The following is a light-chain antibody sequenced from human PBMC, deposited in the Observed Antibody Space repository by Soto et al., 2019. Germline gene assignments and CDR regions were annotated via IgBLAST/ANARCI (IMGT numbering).Light chain of an antibody. CDR3: AAWDGSLSGMA. V-gene: IGLV1-47*02. J-gene: IGLJ2*01. CDR2: SNN. CDR1: SSNIGSNY. Sequence: QSVLTQPPSASGTPGQRVTISCSGSSSNIGSNYVYWYQQLPGTAPKLLIYSNNERPSGVPDRFSASKSGTSASLAISGLRSDDEADYYCAAWDGSLSGMAFGGGTKLTVL.